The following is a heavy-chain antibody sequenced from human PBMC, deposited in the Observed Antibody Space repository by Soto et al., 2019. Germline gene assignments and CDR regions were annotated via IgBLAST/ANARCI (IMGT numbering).Heavy chain of an antibody. CDR3: ARHGDKNDDFWSGYYRYYGMDV. Sequence: SETLSLTCTVSGGSISSSSYYWGWIRQPPGKGLEWIGSIYYSGSTYYNPSLKSRVTISVDTSKNQFSLKLSSVTAADTAVYYCARHGDKNDDFWSGYYRYYGMDVWGQETTVTVSS. CDR1: GGSISSSSYY. D-gene: IGHD3-3*01. CDR2: IYYSGST. J-gene: IGHJ6*02. V-gene: IGHV4-39*01.